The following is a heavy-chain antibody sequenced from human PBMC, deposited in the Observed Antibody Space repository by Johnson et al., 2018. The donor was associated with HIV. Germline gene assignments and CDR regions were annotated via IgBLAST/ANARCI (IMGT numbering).Heavy chain of an antibody. CDR1: GFTFSSYS. J-gene: IGHJ3*02. D-gene: IGHD1-26*01. V-gene: IGHV3-30*04. Sequence: QVQLVESGGGVVQPGRSLRLSCAASGFTFSSYSLHWVRQAPGKGLEWVAVTSYDGGTIYYADSVKGRFTISRDNAMNSVYLQMNSLRTEDTAVYYCARGGFDIVGGTIGWSAFDIWGQGTMVTVSS. CDR3: ARGGFDIVGGTIGWSAFDI. CDR2: TSYDGGTI.